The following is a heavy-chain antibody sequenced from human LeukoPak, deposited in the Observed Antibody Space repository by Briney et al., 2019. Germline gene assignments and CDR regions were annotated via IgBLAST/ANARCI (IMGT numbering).Heavy chain of an antibody. Sequence: SETLSLTCTVSGGSISSYYWSWIRQPAGKGLEWIGRIYTSGSTNFSPSLKSRVTMSVDTSKNQLSLKLSSVTAADTAVYYCARWRDDYFDYWGQGTLVTVSS. J-gene: IGHJ4*02. V-gene: IGHV4-4*07. CDR1: GGSISSYY. CDR2: IYTSGST. CDR3: ARWRDDYFDY.